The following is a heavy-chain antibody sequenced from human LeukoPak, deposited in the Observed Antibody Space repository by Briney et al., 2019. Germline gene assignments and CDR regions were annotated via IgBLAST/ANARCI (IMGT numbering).Heavy chain of an antibody. CDR3: ARVSPSCSSTSCYYYGMDV. J-gene: IGHJ6*02. D-gene: IGHD2-2*01. Sequence: SQTLSLTCAVSGGSISSGGYSWSWIRQPPGKGLEWIGYIYHSGSTYYNPSLKSRVTISVDRPKNQFSLKLSSVTAADTAVYYCARVSPSCSSTSCYYYGMDVWGQGTTVTVSS. CDR1: GGSISSGGYS. CDR2: IYHSGST. V-gene: IGHV4-30-2*01.